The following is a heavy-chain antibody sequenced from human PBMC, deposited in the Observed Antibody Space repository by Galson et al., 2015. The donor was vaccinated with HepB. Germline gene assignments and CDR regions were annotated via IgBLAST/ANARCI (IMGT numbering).Heavy chain of an antibody. CDR2: ISPYNRDT. CDR1: GYRFSTYS. J-gene: IGHJ5*02. Sequence: QSGAEVTKPGASVKVSCKASGYRFSTYSITWVRQAPGQGLEWMGWISPYNRDTKYARKFQGRVTMTTDTFTSTAYMELRSLRSDDTAFYYCARGALVGVVGGSQNNWFAPWGQGTLVTVSS. CDR3: ARGALVGVVGGSQNNWFAP. D-gene: IGHD2-15*01. V-gene: IGHV1-18*01.